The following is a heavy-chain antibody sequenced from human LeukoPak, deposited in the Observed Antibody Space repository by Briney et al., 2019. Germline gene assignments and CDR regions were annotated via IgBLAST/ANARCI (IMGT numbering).Heavy chain of an antibody. J-gene: IGHJ4*02. V-gene: IGHV4-38-2*02. D-gene: IGHD6-13*01. CDR2: IYHSGST. CDR1: GYSISSGYY. Sequence: SETLSLTCTVSGYSISSGYYWGWIRQPPGKGLEWIGSIYHSGSTYYNPSLKSRVTISVDTSKNQFSLKLSSVTAADTAVYYCAREVKGSSWYDYWGQGTLVTVSS. CDR3: AREVKGSSWYDY.